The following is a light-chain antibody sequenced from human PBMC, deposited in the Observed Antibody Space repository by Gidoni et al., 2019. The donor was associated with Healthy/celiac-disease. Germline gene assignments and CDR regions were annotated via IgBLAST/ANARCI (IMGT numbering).Light chain of an antibody. V-gene: IGLV3-19*01. Sequence: VALGQTVRITCQGDSLRSYYASWYQQKPGQAPVLVIYGKNNRPSGIPDRFSGSSSGNTASLTITGAQAEDEADYYCNSRDSSGNRVFGGGTKLTVL. CDR3: NSRDSSGNRV. J-gene: IGLJ3*02. CDR1: SLRSYY. CDR2: GKN.